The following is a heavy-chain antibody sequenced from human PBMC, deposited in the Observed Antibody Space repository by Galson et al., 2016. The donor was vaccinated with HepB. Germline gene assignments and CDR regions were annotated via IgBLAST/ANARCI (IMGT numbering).Heavy chain of an antibody. V-gene: IGHV4-28*01. CDR2: IYYSGDT. CDR3: ARIGHCTPASCSGAFDI. Sequence: ETLSLTCAVSGYSITSNWWGWIRQPPGKGLEWIGYIYYSGDTYYNPSLNSRVTLSVGTSKNQFSLEMRSVTAVDTAVYYCARIGHCTPASCSGAFDIWGQGTIVTVSS. J-gene: IGHJ3*02. D-gene: IGHD2-2*01. CDR1: GYSITSNW.